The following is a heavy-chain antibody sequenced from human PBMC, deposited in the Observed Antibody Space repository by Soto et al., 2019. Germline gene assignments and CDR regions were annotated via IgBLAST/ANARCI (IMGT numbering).Heavy chain of an antibody. J-gene: IGHJ5*02. Sequence: PSETLSLTCTVSGGSINSGDYYWTWVRQPPGKGLEWIGYIYYDGSSQHNPSLKSRVTMSIDTSKNQFSLNLSSVTAADTAVYYCARDRRWLPRGPNNWLDLWGQGTQVTSPQ. CDR2: IYYDGSS. CDR1: GGSINSGDYY. D-gene: IGHD5-12*01. CDR3: ARDRRWLPRGPNNWLDL. V-gene: IGHV4-30-4*01.